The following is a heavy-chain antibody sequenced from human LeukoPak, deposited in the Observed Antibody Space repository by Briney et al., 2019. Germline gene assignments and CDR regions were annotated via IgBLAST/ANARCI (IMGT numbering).Heavy chain of an antibody. Sequence: SVKVSCKASGGTFSSYAISWVRQAPGQGLEWMGGIIPIFGTANYAQKFQGKVTITADESTSTAYMELSSLRSEDTAVYYCARDLRPDYYGSGSLDYWGQGTLVTVSS. J-gene: IGHJ4*02. CDR3: ARDLRPDYYGSGSLDY. CDR1: GGTFSSYA. V-gene: IGHV1-69*13. CDR2: IIPIFGTA. D-gene: IGHD3-10*01.